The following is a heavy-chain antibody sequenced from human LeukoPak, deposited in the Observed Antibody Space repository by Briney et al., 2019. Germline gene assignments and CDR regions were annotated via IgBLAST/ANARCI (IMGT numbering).Heavy chain of an antibody. D-gene: IGHD6-19*01. V-gene: IGHV1-69*13. J-gene: IGHJ6*02. CDR1: GYTFTGYY. CDR3: ARVLGYSSGHYYYYGMDV. CDR2: IIPIFGTA. Sequence: ASVKVSCKTSGYTFTGYYMHWVRQAPGQGLEWMGGIIPIFGTANYAQKFQGRVTITADESTSTAYMELSSLRSEDTAVYYCARVLGYSSGHYYYYGMDVWGQGTTVTVSS.